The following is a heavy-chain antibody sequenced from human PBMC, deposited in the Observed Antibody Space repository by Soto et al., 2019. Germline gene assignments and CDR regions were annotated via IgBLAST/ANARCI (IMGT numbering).Heavy chain of an antibody. CDR3: TTDSYITSIIVRFDY. Sequence: PXGSLRLSCAASGFTFSSDSMTWVRKAPGKGLEWVGRVKSKTDGGTTDFAAPVKGRFAISRDDSKNMVYLEMNSLKTEDTAIYYCTTDSYITSIIVRFDYWGHGTLVTVSS. J-gene: IGHJ4*01. CDR1: GFTFSSDS. CDR2: VKSKTDGGTT. D-gene: IGHD3-22*01. V-gene: IGHV3-15*01.